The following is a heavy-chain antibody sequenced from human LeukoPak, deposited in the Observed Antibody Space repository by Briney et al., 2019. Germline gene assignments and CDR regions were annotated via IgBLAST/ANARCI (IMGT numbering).Heavy chain of an antibody. D-gene: IGHD4-23*01. CDR3: ARHDDYGCNSGLDY. V-gene: IGHV4-59*08. J-gene: IGHJ4*02. CDR2: IYYSGST. CDR1: GGSISSYY. Sequence: SETLSLTCTFSGGSISSYYWSWIRQPPAKGLEWIGYIYYSGSTNYNPSLKIRVTISVDTSKNQFSLKLSSVTAADTAVYYCARHDDYGCNSGLDYWGQGTLVTVSS.